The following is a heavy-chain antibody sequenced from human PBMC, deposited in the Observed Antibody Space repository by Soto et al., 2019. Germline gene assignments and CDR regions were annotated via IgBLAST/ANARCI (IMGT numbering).Heavy chain of an antibody. J-gene: IGHJ4*02. CDR2: IYHSGST. D-gene: IGHD3-10*01. Sequence: QVQLQESGPGLVKPSGTLSLTCAVSGGSISSSNWWSWVRQPPGKGLEWIGEIYHSGSTNYNPSRKERITTSVGKSRNQCSLKVSSVTAADTAVYYCARRWGEGRVDYWGQGALGTVSS. CDR3: ARRWGEGRVDY. V-gene: IGHV4-4*02. CDR1: GGSISSSNW.